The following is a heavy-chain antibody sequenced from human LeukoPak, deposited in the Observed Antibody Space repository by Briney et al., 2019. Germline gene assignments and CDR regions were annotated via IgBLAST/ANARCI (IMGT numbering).Heavy chain of an antibody. CDR1: GFTSDDHA. D-gene: IGHD1-14*01. J-gene: IGHJ6*02. CDR3: AKDLTPGGADV. CDR2: IMWRSGST. Sequence: GRSLRLSCAVSGFTSDDHAMHWVRQASGKGLEWVAGIMWRSGSTGHADSVKGRFTISRDNAKNSLYLQMNSLRVEDTALYYCAKDLTPGGADVWGQGTTVTVSS. V-gene: IGHV3-9*02.